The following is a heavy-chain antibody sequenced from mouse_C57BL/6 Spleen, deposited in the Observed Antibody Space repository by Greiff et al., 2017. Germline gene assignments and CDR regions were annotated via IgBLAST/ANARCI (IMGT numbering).Heavy chain of an antibody. Sequence: EVQVVESGGGLVQPGGSMKLSCVASGFTFSNYWMNWVRQSPEKGLEWVAQIRLKSDNYATNYAESVKGRFTISRDDSKSSVYLQMNNLRAEDTEIYYCTGYYCGSTLFAYWGQGTLVTVSA. V-gene: IGHV6-3*01. D-gene: IGHD1-1*01. CDR3: TGYYCGSTLFAY. J-gene: IGHJ3*01. CDR2: IRLKSDNYAT. CDR1: GFTFSNYW.